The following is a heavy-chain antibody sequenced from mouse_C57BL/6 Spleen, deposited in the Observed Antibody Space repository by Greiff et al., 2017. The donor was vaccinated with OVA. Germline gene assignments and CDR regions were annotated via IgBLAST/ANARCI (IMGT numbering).Heavy chain of an antibody. D-gene: IGHD1-1*01. CDR1: GFSLSTFGMG. CDR3: ARSHYYGSSHWYFDV. CDR2: IWWDDDK. V-gene: IGHV8-8*01. J-gene: IGHJ1*03. Sequence: QVTLKVSGPGILQPSQTLSLTCSFSGFSLSTFGMGVGWIRQPSGKGLEWLAHIWWDDDKYYNPALKSRLTISKDTSKNQVFLMIANVDTADTATYYCARSHYYGSSHWYFDVWGTGTTVTVSS.